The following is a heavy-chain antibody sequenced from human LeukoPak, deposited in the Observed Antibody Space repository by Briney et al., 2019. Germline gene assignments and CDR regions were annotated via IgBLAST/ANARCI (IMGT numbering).Heavy chain of an antibody. Sequence: SETLSLTCTVSGGSISSFYWSWIRQPPGKGLQWIGYIYYSGITRYNPSLKSRVTISVDTSKNQFSLKLSSVTAADTAVYYCARGTNFYGSGSNNWFDPWGQGTLVTVSS. D-gene: IGHD3-10*01. CDR2: IYYSGIT. V-gene: IGHV4-59*01. CDR1: GGSISSFY. CDR3: ARGTNFYGSGSNNWFDP. J-gene: IGHJ5*02.